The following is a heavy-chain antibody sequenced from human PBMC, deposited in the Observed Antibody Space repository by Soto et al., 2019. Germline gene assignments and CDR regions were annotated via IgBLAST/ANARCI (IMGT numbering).Heavy chain of an antibody. V-gene: IGHV1-8*01. J-gene: IGHJ4*02. Sequence: QVQLVQSGAEVKKPGASVKVSCRASGYTFTSYDINWVRQATGQGLEWMGWMNPNSGNTGYAQKFQGRVTMTRNTSISTAYMELSSLTSDDTAVYYCAISTNDYGDRHWGQGTLVTVSS. D-gene: IGHD4-17*01. CDR2: MNPNSGNT. CDR1: GYTFTSYD. CDR3: AISTNDYGDRH.